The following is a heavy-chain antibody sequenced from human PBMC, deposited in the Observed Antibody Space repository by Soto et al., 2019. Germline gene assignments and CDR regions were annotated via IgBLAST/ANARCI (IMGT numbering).Heavy chain of an antibody. CDR2: ITSRSDYI. J-gene: IGHJ4*02. CDR1: GFTFSSYG. D-gene: IGHD5-12*01. CDR3: ARVDGYTYPNDY. V-gene: IGHV3-21*02. Sequence: EVQLVESGGGLVKPGGSLRLSCAASGFTFSSYGMHWVGQAPGKGLEWVSSITSRSDYIYYGDSVKGRFTISRDNAKNSLYLQMNSLRAEDTAVYYCARVDGYTYPNDYWGQGALVTVSS.